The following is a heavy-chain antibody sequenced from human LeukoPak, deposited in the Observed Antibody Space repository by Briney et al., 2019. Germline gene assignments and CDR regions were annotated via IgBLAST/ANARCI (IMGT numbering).Heavy chain of an antibody. CDR1: GFTFSSYA. D-gene: IGHD6-13*01. J-gene: IGHJ4*02. CDR2: ISDSGGST. Sequence: PGGSLRLSCAASGFTFSSYAMSWVRQAPGKGLEWVSGISDSGGSTYHADSVKGRFTISRDNSKNTLYLQMNSLRAEDTAVYYCAKDQGSSWYDFDYWGQGTLVTVSS. CDR3: AKDQGSSWYDFDY. V-gene: IGHV3-23*01.